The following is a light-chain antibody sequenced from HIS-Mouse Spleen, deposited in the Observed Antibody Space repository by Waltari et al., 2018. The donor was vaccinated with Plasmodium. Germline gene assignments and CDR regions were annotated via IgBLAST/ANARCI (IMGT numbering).Light chain of an antibody. CDR2: LNSDGSH. J-gene: IGLJ2*01. V-gene: IGLV4-69*01. CDR1: SGHSSYA. Sequence: QLVLTQSPSASASLGASVKLTCTLSSGHSSYAIPQHQQQPEKGPRYLMKLNSDGSHSKGDGIPDRFSGSSSGAERYLTISSLQSEDEADYYCQTWGTGMGVFGGGTKLTVL. CDR3: QTWGTGMGV.